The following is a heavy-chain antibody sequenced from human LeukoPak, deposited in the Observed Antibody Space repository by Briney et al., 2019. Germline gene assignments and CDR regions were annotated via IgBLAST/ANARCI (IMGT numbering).Heavy chain of an antibody. D-gene: IGHD3-22*01. Sequence: GGSVKVSCKPSGYTFTRYDINWVRQATGQGLEWMGWMNPNSGNTGYAQKFQGRVTMTRNTSISTAYMELSSLRSEDTAVYYCASSSLYYYDSSGAFDIWGQGTMVTVSS. J-gene: IGHJ3*02. CDR3: ASSSLYYYDSSGAFDI. V-gene: IGHV1-8*01. CDR1: GYTFTRYD. CDR2: MNPNSGNT.